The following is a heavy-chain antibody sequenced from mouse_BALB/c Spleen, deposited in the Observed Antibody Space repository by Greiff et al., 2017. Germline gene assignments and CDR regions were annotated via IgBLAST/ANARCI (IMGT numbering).Heavy chain of an antibody. D-gene: IGHD2-1*01. J-gene: IGHJ1*01. Sequence: GGGLVQPKGSLKLSCAASGFTFNPYAMNWVRQAPGKGLEWVARIRSKSNNYATYYADSVKDRFTFSRDDSQSMLYLQKKNLKTEDTAMYYWVRQGIYYGNYRYFDVWGAGTTVTVSS. V-gene: IGHV10-1*02. CDR1: GFTFNPYA. CDR2: IRSKSNNYAT. CDR3: VRQGIYYGNYRYFDV.